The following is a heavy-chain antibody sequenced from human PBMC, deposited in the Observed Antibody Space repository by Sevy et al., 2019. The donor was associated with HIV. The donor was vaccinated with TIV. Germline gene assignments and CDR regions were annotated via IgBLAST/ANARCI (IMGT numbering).Heavy chain of an antibody. J-gene: IGHJ4*02. V-gene: IGHV1-2*02. D-gene: IGHD2-21*02. CDR2: INPNSSAT. CDR3: ARGFCGGDCYSFFDY. Sequence: ASVKVSCKTSGYTFTGFYMHWVRQAPGQGLEWMGWINPNSSATNYAQTFQGRVTMTRDTSISTAYMELSSLRSDDTAVYYCARGFCGGDCYSFFDYWGQGTLVTVSS. CDR1: GYTFTGFY.